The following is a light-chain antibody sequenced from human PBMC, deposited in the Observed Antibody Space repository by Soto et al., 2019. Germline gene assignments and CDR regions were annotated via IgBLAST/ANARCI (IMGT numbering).Light chain of an antibody. CDR3: QQYNSFT. CDR1: QSISSW. J-gene: IGKJ3*01. Sequence: DLQMTQSPSTLSASVGDRVTITCRASQSISSWLAWYQQKPGKAPKLLIYDASSLESGVPSRFSGSGSGTEFTLTIRSLQPDDFATYYCQQYNSFTFGPGTKVDIK. CDR2: DAS. V-gene: IGKV1-5*01.